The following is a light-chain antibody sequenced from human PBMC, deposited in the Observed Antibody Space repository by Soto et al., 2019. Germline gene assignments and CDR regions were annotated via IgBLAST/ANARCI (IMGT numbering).Light chain of an antibody. CDR3: SSYTSSSTRV. CDR2: DVS. J-gene: IGLJ1*01. CDR1: SSDVGGYNY. Sequence: QSALTQPASVSGSPGQSITISCTGTSSDVGGYNYVSWYQQHPGKVPKLMIYDVSNRPSGVSYRFSGSKSGNTASLTISGLQADDEADYYCSSYTSSSTRVFVTGTKVTVL. V-gene: IGLV2-14*03.